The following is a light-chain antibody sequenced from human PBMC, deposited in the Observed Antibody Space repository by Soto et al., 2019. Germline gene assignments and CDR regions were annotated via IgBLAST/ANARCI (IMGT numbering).Light chain of an antibody. CDR3: SSYTSGSTLEV. CDR2: DVS. J-gene: IGLJ1*01. Sequence: QSALTQPASVSGSPGQSITISCTGTSSDVGGYNYVSWYQQHPGKAPKLMIYDVSYRPSGVSDRFSGSKSGNTASLTISGLQAEDEADYYCSSYTSGSTLEVFGTGTKLTVL. CDR1: SSDVGGYNY. V-gene: IGLV2-14*01.